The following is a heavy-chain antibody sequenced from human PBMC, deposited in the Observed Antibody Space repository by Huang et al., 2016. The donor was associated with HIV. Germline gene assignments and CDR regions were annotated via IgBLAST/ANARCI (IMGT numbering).Heavy chain of an antibody. V-gene: IGHV4-39*01. CDR3: ARHFSYYDSSGYTPWDAFDI. Sequence: QLQLQGSGPGLVKPSETLSLTCTVSGGSITSSSYYWGWIGQPPGKGLEWVGSIYYSGSTDYNPSLKMRVTVSVDTSKNQFSLKLSSVTAADTAVYYCARHFSYYDSSGYTPWDAFDIWGQGTMVTVSS. J-gene: IGHJ3*02. D-gene: IGHD3-22*01. CDR1: GGSITSSSYY. CDR2: IYYSGST.